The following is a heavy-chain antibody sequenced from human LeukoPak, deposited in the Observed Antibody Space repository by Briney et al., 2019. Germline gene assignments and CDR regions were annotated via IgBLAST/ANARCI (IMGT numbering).Heavy chain of an antibody. CDR3: ARGNFYDNKGYSPELRY. J-gene: IGHJ4*02. V-gene: IGHV1-2*02. Sequence: ASVKVSCKTSGYTFTSYYIHWLRQAPGQRFEWMGWSDPKSGATKYEHFQGRATMTRDTSISTAYMELSRLTSDDTAVYYCARGNFYDNKGYSPELRYWGQGTLVTVSS. CDR1: GYTFTSYY. CDR2: SDPKSGAT. D-gene: IGHD3-10*01.